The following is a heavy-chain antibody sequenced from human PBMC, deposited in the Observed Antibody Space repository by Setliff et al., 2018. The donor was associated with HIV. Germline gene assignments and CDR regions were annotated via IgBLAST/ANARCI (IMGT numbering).Heavy chain of an antibody. V-gene: IGHV4-31*03. Sequence: SETLSLTCSVFRGSLSSGGYYWSWIRQHPGKGLELIGYSYHSGSPSYNPSLKSRTTISVDTSKNEFSLKLSSVTAADTAVYYCARMGAARPLYYYGMDVWGRGTTVTVSS. CDR3: ARMGAARPLYYYGMDV. CDR1: RGSLSSGGYY. D-gene: IGHD6-6*01. CDR2: SYHSGSP. J-gene: IGHJ6*02.